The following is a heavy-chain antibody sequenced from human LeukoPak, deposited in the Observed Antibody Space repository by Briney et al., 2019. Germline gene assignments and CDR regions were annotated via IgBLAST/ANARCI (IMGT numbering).Heavy chain of an antibody. Sequence: GGSLRLSCAASGFTFRLYAMNWVRQAPGRGLEWVSLISTSGTTHYAESVKGRLTISRDNSKNTLYLQINDLRDEDTAIYYCAKDLDSSGYYEGNWFDPRGQGTLVIVSS. V-gene: IGHV3-23*01. CDR1: GFTFRLYA. CDR3: AKDLDSSGYYEGNWFDP. D-gene: IGHD3-22*01. J-gene: IGHJ5*02. CDR2: ISTSGTT.